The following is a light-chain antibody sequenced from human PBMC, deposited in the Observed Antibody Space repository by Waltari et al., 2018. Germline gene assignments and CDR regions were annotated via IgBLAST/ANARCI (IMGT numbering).Light chain of an antibody. CDR3: QQYNSYSYT. Sequence: DIQMTQSPSTLSASVGDRVTITCRASQSSSSWLAWYQHKPGKAPKLLIYDAYSLESGVPSRFSGSGSGTEFTLTISSLQPDDFATYYCQQYNSYSYTFGQGTKLEIK. CDR1: QSSSSW. V-gene: IGKV1-5*01. CDR2: DAY. J-gene: IGKJ2*01.